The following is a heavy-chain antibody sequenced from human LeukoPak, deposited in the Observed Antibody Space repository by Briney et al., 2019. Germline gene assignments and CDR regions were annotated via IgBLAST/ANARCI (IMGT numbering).Heavy chain of an antibody. D-gene: IGHD3-9*01. J-gene: IGHJ3*02. Sequence: GGSLRLSCAASGFTFSSYAMSWVRQAPGKGLEWVSAISGSGGSTYYADSVKGRFTISRDNSKNTLYLQMNSLRAEDTAVYYCAKVRGPVLRYFDWLSPGKRWDAFDIWGQGTMVTVSS. CDR1: GFTFSSYA. CDR2: ISGSGGST. CDR3: AKVRGPVLRYFDWLSPGKRWDAFDI. V-gene: IGHV3-23*01.